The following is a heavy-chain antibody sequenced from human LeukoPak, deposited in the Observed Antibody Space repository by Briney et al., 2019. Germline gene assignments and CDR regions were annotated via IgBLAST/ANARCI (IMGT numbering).Heavy chain of an antibody. J-gene: IGHJ6*03. CDR2: IIPIFGTA. CDR3: ARGGSYYDFWSGLTRGGRYMDV. CDR1: GGTFSSYA. V-gene: IGHV1-69*06. D-gene: IGHD3-3*01. Sequence: SVKVSCKASGGTFSSYAISWVRQAPGQGLEWMGGIIPIFGTANYAQKFQGRVTITADKSTSTAYMELSSLRSEDTAVYYCARGGSYYDFWSGLTRGGRYMDVWGKGTTVTVSS.